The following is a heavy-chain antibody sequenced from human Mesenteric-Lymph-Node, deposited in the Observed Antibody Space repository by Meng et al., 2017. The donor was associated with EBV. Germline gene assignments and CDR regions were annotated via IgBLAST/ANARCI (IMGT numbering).Heavy chain of an antibody. J-gene: IGHJ4*02. V-gene: IGHV4-61*01. CDR3: TRGRQSNFDY. CDR2: IYFSGTT. CDR1: GVSVISGNYY. Sequence: QVQLQESGPGLVQPSEXLSLTCTVSGVSVISGNYYWSWIRQPPGKGLEWIGYIYFSGTTNYSPSLKSRVTVSIDTSKNQFSLRLTTVTAADTALYYCTRGRQSNFDYWGQGSLVTVSS.